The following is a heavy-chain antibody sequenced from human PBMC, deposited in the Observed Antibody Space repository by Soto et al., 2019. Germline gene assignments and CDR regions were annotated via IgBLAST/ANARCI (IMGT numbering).Heavy chain of an antibody. CDR2: INPNSGNT. Sequence: QVQVVQSGAEVKKPGASVKVSCKASGYIFTNYDINWVRQATGQGLEYLGWINPNSGNTGYVQKFQGRVTMTRNTSINTAYRELNSLRSEDTAVYYCARGIKYGDCSRWFAPWGQGTKVTVSS. V-gene: IGHV1-8*01. J-gene: IGHJ5*02. D-gene: IGHD2-21*02. CDR1: GYIFTNYD. CDR3: ARGIKYGDCSRWFAP.